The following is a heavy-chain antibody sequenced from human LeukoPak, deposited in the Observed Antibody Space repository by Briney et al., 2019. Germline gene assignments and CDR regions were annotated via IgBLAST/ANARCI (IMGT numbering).Heavy chain of an antibody. CDR3: ARSSTSSASFDY. V-gene: IGHV1-8*01. Sequence: GASVKVSCKAPGYTFTSYDINWVRQATGQGLXXMGWMNPXXXXTGXXXXFXXXVTMTRNTSISTAYMELSSLRSDDTAVYYCARSSTSSASFDYWGLGTLVTVSS. J-gene: IGHJ4*02. CDR1: GYTFTSYD. CDR2: MNPXXXXT. D-gene: IGHD2-2*01.